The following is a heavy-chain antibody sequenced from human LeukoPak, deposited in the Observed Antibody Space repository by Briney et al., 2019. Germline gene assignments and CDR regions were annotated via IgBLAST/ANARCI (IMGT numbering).Heavy chain of an antibody. J-gene: IGHJ4*02. D-gene: IGHD2-15*01. CDR3: AKDYNIVVVVAATLDY. V-gene: IGHV4-39*02. Sequence: SETLSLTCTVSGGSISSSSYYWGWIRQPPGKGLEWIGSIYYSGSTYYNPSLKSRVTISVDTSKNQFSLKLSSVTAADTAVYYCAKDYNIVVVVAATLDYWGQGTLVTVSS. CDR1: GGSISSSSYY. CDR2: IYYSGST.